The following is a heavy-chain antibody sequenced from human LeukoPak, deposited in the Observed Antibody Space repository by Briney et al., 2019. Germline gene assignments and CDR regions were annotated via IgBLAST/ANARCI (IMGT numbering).Heavy chain of an antibody. Sequence: LRLSCAASGFTFSSYWMSWVRQPPGKGLEWIGYIYHSGSTYYNPSLKSRVTISVDRSKNQFSLKLSSVTAADTAVYYCARDEGMTTVTTRDYWGQGTLVTVSS. D-gene: IGHD4-11*01. CDR3: ARDEGMTTVTTRDY. J-gene: IGHJ4*02. V-gene: IGHV4-30-2*01. CDR1: GFTFSSYW. CDR2: IYHSGST.